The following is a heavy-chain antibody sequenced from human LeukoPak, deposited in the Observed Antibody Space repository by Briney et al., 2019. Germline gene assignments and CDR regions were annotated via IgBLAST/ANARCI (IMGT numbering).Heavy chain of an antibody. J-gene: IGHJ4*02. V-gene: IGHV3-23*01. CDR2: TVGGGDGT. D-gene: IGHD2-15*01. CDR1: GFTFSSTS. CDR3: ARAEGVAAIFDY. Sequence: PGGSLRLSCAASGFTFSSTSMSWVRQAPGKGLEWVAVTVGGGDGTYYADSVKGRFTISRDNSNNTLYLQMNSLRAEDTAVYYCARAEGVAAIFDYWGQGTLVTVSS.